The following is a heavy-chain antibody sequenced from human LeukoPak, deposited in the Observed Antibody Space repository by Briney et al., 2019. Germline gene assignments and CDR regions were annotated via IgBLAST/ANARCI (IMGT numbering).Heavy chain of an antibody. D-gene: IGHD2-2*01. Sequence: EGSLRLSCAASGFTFSSYSMNWVRQAPGKGLEWVSSISSSSSYIYYADSVKGRFTISRDNAKNSLYLQMNSLRAKDTAVYYCARVVEDIVVVPGFDYWGQGTLVTVSS. J-gene: IGHJ4*02. CDR2: ISSSSSYI. CDR1: GFTFSSYS. CDR3: ARVVEDIVVVPGFDY. V-gene: IGHV3-21*01.